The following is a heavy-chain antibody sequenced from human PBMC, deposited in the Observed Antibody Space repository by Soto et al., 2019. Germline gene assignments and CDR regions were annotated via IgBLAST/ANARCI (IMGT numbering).Heavy chain of an antibody. D-gene: IGHD2-15*01. CDR2: IWYDGINI. V-gene: IGHV3-33*01. J-gene: IGHJ4*02. Sequence: GGCMRRSCAAAGFSFLSYGLNWVLQAPGKWLEWVAVIWYDGINIYYADSVKGRFTISRDNSKNTLYLQMNSLRAEDTAVYYCARDPLGSVWGQGT. CDR3: ARDPLGSV. CDR1: GFSFLSYG.